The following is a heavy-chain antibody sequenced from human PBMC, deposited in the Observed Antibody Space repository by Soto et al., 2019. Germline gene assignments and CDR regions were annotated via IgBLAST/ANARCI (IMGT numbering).Heavy chain of an antibody. J-gene: IGHJ4*02. CDR2: IWYDGSNK. CDR3: ARYSSGLSDFDY. CDR1: GFTFSSYG. D-gene: IGHD6-19*01. V-gene: IGHV3-33*01. Sequence: QVQLVESGGGVVQPGRSLRLSCAASGFTFSSYGMHWVRQAPGKGLEWVAVIWYDGSNKYYADSVKGRFTISRDNSKNTLYLQMNRLRADDTAVYYCARYSSGLSDFDYWGQGTLVTVSS.